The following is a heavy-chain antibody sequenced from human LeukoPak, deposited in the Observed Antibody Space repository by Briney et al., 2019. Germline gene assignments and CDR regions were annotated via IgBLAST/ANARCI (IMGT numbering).Heavy chain of an antibody. CDR1: GYTFTSYG. CDR2: ISAYNGNT. D-gene: IGHD4-17*01. J-gene: IGHJ3*02. Sequence: ASVKVSCKASGYTFTSYGISWVRQAPGQGLEWMGWISAYNGNTNYAQKLQGRVTMTTDTSTSTAYMELRSLRSDDTAVYYCARDGNRYGDWTDAFDIWGQGTMVTVSS. V-gene: IGHV1-18*01. CDR3: ARDGNRYGDWTDAFDI.